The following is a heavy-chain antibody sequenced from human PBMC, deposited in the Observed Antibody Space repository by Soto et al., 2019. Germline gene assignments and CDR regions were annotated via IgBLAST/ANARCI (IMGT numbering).Heavy chain of an antibody. J-gene: IGHJ5*02. V-gene: IGHV4-39*01. CDR1: AGSVSSPSYY. CDR2: IYYTGST. CDR3: ARHTWGRQRGWFDP. Sequence: QLQLQESGPGLVKPSETLSLTCAVSAGSVSSPSYYWGWTRQPLGKGLEWIGSIYYTGSTFYNPSLKSRVTISVDTSKNQFSLKLNSVTATDTAVYYCARHTWGRQRGWFDPWGQGTLVTVSS. D-gene: IGHD2-2*01.